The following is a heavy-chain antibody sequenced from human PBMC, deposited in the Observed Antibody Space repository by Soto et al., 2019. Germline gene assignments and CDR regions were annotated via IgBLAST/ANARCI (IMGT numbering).Heavy chain of an antibody. CDR3: VRGIR. J-gene: IGHJ4*02. CDR1: GFTFNNFW. Sequence: EVQLVESGGGLVQPGGSLRLSCAASGFTFNNFWMYWVRQTPEKGLVWVSGINSDGTTTIYADSVKGRVTIYRDNAKNTLYLQMNILTVEDTAIYYCVRGIRWGQGTLVTVSS. V-gene: IGHV3-74*01. D-gene: IGHD3-3*02. CDR2: INSDGTTT.